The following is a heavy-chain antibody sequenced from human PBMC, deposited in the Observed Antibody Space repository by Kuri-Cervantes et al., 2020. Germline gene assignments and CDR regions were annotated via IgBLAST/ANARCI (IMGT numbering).Heavy chain of an antibody. CDR2: ISSSSSTI. J-gene: IGHJ4*02. D-gene: IGHD1-26*01. Sequence: GGSLRLSCAASGFTFSSYSMNWVRQAPGKGLEWVSYISSSSSTIYYADSVKGRFTISRDNAKNSLYLQMNSLRDEGTAVYYCAREGPPSSGSCFDYWGQGTLVTVSS. CDR3: AREGPPSSGSCFDY. CDR1: GFTFSSYS. V-gene: IGHV3-48*02.